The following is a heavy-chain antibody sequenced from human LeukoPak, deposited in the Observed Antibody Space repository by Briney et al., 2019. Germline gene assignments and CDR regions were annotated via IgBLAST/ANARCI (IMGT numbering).Heavy chain of an antibody. J-gene: IGHJ4*02. CDR1: GGFFSGYY. CDR2: INHSGST. Sequence: SETLSLTCVVYGGFFSGYYWSWIRQPPGKGLEWIGEINHSGSTNYNPSLKSRVTISVDTSKNQFSLKLSSVTAADTAVYYCARGWAYGPYFDYWGQGTLVTVSS. CDR3: ARGWAYGPYFDY. D-gene: IGHD3-10*01. V-gene: IGHV4-34*01.